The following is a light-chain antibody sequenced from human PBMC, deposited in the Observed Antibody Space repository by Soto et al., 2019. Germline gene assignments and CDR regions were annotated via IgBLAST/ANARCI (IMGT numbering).Light chain of an antibody. CDR1: QSIMY. CDR3: HQSDNVPLT. CDR2: GAS. J-gene: IGKJ4*01. Sequence: DIQMTQSPSSLSASVGDRVTITCRASQSIMYLNWSQHIPGKAPKLLISGASILQRGVPSRFSGSGSGTEFSLTINSLQREDFATYYCHQSDNVPLTFGGGTKVEIK. V-gene: IGKV1-39*01.